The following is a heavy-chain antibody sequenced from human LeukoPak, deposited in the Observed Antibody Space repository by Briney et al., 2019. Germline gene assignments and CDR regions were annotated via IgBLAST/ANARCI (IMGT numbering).Heavy chain of an antibody. V-gene: IGHV3-30*04. Sequence: PGRSLRLSCAASGFIFSSYAIHWVRQAPGKGLEWVAVISYDGNHQYYTDSVKGRFTISRDNSNHTVHLQMDSLRGEDTAFYYCARSDYGGYYDMFDFWGQGTLVIVSS. CDR3: ARSDYGGYYDMFDF. J-gene: IGHJ4*02. CDR1: GFIFSSYA. CDR2: ISYDGNHQ. D-gene: IGHD4-23*01.